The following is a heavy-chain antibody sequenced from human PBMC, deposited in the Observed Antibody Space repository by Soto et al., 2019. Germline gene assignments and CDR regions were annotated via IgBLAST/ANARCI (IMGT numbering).Heavy chain of an antibody. CDR1: GFTFSNYG. CDR3: AKDTYFRDSSGYYVFDS. D-gene: IGHD3-22*01. J-gene: IGHJ4*02. CDR2: ISYDGSNE. Sequence: QVHLVESGGGVVQPGRSLRLSCEASGFTFSNYGTHWVRQAPGEGLEWVAHISYDGSNEHYTDSVKGRFTISRDNSKKMVFLHMNSLRPEDTAVYHCAKDTYFRDSSGYYVFDSWGQGTLVTVSS. V-gene: IGHV3-30*18.